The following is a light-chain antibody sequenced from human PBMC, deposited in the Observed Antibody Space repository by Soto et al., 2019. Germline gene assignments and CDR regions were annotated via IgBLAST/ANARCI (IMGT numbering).Light chain of an antibody. V-gene: IGKV1-39*01. CDR1: QIIGTH. CDR2: GAS. CDR3: QQSDNAPYT. Sequence: DIQMTQSPSSLSASLGDRVTITCRASQIIGTHLNWYQQKPGKAPKLLIYGASNLQSGVPSRFSGSGSGTDFTVSIASLQPEDFATYYCQQSDNAPYTFGQGTILDI. J-gene: IGKJ2*01.